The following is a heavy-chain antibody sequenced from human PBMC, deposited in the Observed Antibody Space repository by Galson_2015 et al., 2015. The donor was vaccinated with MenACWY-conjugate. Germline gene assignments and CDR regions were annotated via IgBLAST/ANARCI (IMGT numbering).Heavy chain of an antibody. V-gene: IGHV1-2*02. CDR3: ARQTADGYKLDF. J-gene: IGHJ4*02. Sequence: SVKVSCKASGYTFTGHYLHWVRQAPGQGLEWMGWLHPNSANTNYAQNFQARATMTWDTSISTAYLEVSRLRSDDTAVYYCARQTADGYKLDFWGQGTLVTVSS. D-gene: IGHD5-24*01. CDR2: LHPNSANT. CDR1: GYTFTGHY.